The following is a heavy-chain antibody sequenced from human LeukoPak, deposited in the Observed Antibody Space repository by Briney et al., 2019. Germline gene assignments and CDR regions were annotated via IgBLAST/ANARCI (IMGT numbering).Heavy chain of an antibody. V-gene: IGHV3-30-3*01. CDR3: ADEVAGYFDY. D-gene: IGHD6-19*01. J-gene: IGHJ4*02. Sequence: PGGSLRLSCAASGFTFSSYAMHWVRQAPGKGLEWVAVISYDGSNKYYADSVKGRFTISRDNSKNTLYLQMNSLRAEDTAAYYCADEVAGYFDYWGQGTLVTVSS. CDR2: ISYDGSNK. CDR1: GFTFSSYA.